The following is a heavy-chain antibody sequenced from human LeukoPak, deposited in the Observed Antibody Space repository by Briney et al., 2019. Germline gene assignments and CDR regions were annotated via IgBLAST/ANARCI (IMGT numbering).Heavy chain of an antibody. CDR1: GYTFTSYD. D-gene: IGHD3-10*01. CDR2: MKPNSGNT. CDR3: ARVLRARYGSGSYSYYGMDV. J-gene: IGHJ6*02. Sequence: ASVKVSCKASGYTFTSYDINWVRQATGQGLEWMGWMKPNSGNTGYAQKFQGRVTMTRNTSISTAYMELSSLRSEDTAVYYCARVLRARYGSGSYSYYGMDVWGQGTTVTVSS. V-gene: IGHV1-8*01.